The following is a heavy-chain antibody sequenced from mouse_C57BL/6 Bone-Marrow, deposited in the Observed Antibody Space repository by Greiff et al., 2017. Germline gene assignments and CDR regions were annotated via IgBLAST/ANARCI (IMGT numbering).Heavy chain of an antibody. CDR1: GYSITSGYY. J-gene: IGHJ1*03. CDR2: ISYDGSN. CDR3: ARVPRGYPGYCDV. V-gene: IGHV3-6*01. Sequence: ESGPGLVKPSQSLSLTCSVTGYSITSGYYWNWIRQFPGNKLEWMGYISYDGSNNYNPSLKNRISITRDTSKNQFFLKLNSVTTEDTATYYCARVPRGYPGYCDVGGTGTTVTVSS. D-gene: IGHD2-14*01.